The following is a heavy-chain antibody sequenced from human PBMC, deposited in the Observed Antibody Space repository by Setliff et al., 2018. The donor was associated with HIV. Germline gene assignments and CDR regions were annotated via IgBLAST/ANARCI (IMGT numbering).Heavy chain of an antibody. Sequence: GASVKVSCKASGYTFSNYGITWVRQAPGQGLEWMGWITSYNGNTNYAKKFKGRVTMTTDTSTSIAYMELKSLRSDDTAVYYCARDPGYKSSWYGAFDIWGQGTMVTVSS. CDR1: GYTFSNYG. CDR3: ARDPGYKSSWYGAFDI. J-gene: IGHJ3*02. CDR2: ITSYNGNT. V-gene: IGHV1-18*01. D-gene: IGHD6-13*01.